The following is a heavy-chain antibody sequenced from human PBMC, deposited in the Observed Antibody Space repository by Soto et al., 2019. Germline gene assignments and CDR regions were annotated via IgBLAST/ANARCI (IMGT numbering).Heavy chain of an antibody. CDR3: AHFLVDGLGYYFDY. J-gene: IGHJ4*02. D-gene: IGHD2-8*02. CDR1: GFSLSNIRVG. Sequence: QITLKESGPTLVKPTQTLTLTCSVSGFSLSNIRVGVGWIRQPPGEALEWHALIYWDGDKRYSPSLKTRLNITKDTPKNRVVLTMSDMDPVDTATYYCAHFLVDGLGYYFDYWGQGTLVTVSS. V-gene: IGHV2-5*02. CDR2: IYWDGDK.